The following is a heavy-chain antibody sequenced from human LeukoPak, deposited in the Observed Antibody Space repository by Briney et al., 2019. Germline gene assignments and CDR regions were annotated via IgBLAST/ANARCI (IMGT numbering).Heavy chain of an antibody. V-gene: IGHV4-39*07. J-gene: IGHJ6*03. CDR1: GGSISSSSYY. Sequence: SETLSLTCTVSGGSISSSSYYWGWIRQPPGKGLEWIGSIYYSGSTYYNPSLKSRVTISVDTSKNQFSLKLSSVTAADTAVYYCARRDPYYYYYMDVWGKGTTVTISS. CDR3: ARRDPYYYYYMDV. CDR2: IYYSGST. D-gene: IGHD2-21*02.